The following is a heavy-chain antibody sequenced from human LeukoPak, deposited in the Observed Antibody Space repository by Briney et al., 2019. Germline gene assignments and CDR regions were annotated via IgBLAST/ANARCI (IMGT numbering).Heavy chain of an antibody. J-gene: IGHJ2*01. CDR3: TRSAYVDIGGRPDFCYFDL. CDR1: GFSFNGYG. D-gene: IGHD1-26*01. CDR2: IRSKANYYAT. V-gene: IGHV3-73*01. Sequence: GGSLRLSCEVSGFSFNGYGLHWVRQASGKGLEWIGRIRSKANYYATAYVESVKGRFIVSRDDSKRSAYLQMNDLKTEDTAVYYCTRSAYVDIGGRPDFCYFDLWGRGTLVTVSS.